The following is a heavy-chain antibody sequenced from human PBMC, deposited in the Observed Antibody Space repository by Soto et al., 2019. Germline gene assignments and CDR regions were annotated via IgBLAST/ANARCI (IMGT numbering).Heavy chain of an antibody. Sequence: GGSLRLSCAASGFTFSSYAMSWVRQAPGKGLEWVSAISGSGGSPYYADSVKGRFTISRDNSKNTLYLQMNSLRAEDTAVYYCAKDRARAAAKTFPSDFDYWGQGTLVTVAS. CDR1: GFTFSSYA. D-gene: IGHD6-13*01. J-gene: IGHJ4*02. CDR2: ISGSGGSP. V-gene: IGHV3-23*01. CDR3: AKDRARAAAKTFPSDFDY.